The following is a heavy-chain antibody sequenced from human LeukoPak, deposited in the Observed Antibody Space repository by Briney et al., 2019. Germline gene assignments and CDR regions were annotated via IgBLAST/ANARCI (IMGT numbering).Heavy chain of an antibody. CDR2: IIPILGIA. Sequence: GASVKVSCKASGGTFSSYTISWVRQAPGQGLEWMGRIIPILGIANYAQKFQGRVTITADKSTSTAYMELSSLRSEDTAVYYCARRVGDYGDLRHSYDSGGDDAFDIWGQGTMVTVSS. V-gene: IGHV1-69*02. CDR1: GGTFSSYT. CDR3: ARRVGDYGDLRHSYDSGGDDAFDI. D-gene: IGHD4-17*01. J-gene: IGHJ3*02.